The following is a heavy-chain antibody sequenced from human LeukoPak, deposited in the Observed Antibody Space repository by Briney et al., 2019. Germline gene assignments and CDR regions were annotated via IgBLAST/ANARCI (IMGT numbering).Heavy chain of an antibody. V-gene: IGHV3-11*06. D-gene: IGHD6-13*01. Sequence: PGGSLRLSCAASGFTFSDYYMSWIRQAPGKGLEWVSYISSSSSYTNYADSVKGRFTISRDNAKNSLYLQMNSLRAEDTAVYYCARRDPDSSSWGLNFDYWGQGTLVTVSS. J-gene: IGHJ4*02. CDR3: ARRDPDSSSWGLNFDY. CDR2: ISSSSSYT. CDR1: GFTFSDYY.